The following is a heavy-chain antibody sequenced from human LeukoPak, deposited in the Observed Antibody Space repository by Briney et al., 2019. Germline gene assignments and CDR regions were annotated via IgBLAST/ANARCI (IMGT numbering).Heavy chain of an antibody. CDR1: GYTFTGYY. Sequence: GASVKVSCKPSGYTFTGYYMHWVRQTPGQGLEWMGWINPNSGGTNYAQKFQGRDTMTRDTSISTAYMELSRLRSDDTAVYYCARWPGELYYFDYWGQGTLVTVSS. D-gene: IGHD1-7*01. V-gene: IGHV1-2*02. J-gene: IGHJ4*02. CDR3: ARWPGELYYFDY. CDR2: INPNSGGT.